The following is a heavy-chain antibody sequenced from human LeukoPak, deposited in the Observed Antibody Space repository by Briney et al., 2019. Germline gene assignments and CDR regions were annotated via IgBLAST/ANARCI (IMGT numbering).Heavy chain of an antibody. V-gene: IGHV4-30-2*01. CDR1: GGSISSGGYS. CDR3: ARSEPYYYYDMDV. CDR2: IYHSGST. J-gene: IGHJ6*02. Sequence: SETLSLTCAVSGGSISSGGYSWSWIRQPPGKGLEWIGYIYHSGSTYYNPSLKSRVTISVDRSKNQFSLKLSSVTAADTAVYYCARSEPYYYYDMDVWGQGTTVTVSS. D-gene: IGHD1-14*01.